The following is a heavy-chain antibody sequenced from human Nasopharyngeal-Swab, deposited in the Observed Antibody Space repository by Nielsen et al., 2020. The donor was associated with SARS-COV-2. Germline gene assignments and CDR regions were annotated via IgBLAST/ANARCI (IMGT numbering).Heavy chain of an antibody. CDR3: VRDGSDYDFWSAYFMDV. D-gene: IGHD3-3*01. CDR1: GFTFNNYA. J-gene: IGHJ6*02. V-gene: IGHV3-21*01. CDR2: ITGRGGDT. Sequence: GESLKISCAASGFTFNNYAMAWVRQSPRQGLEWVSAITGRGGDTYCADSVKGRFTISRDNAKNSLYLQMNSLRAEDTAVYYCVRDGSDYDFWSAYFMDVWGQGTTVTVSS.